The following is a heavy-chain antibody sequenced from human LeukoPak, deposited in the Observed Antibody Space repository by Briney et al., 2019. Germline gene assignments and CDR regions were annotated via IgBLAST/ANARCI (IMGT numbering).Heavy chain of an antibody. Sequence: GGSLRLSCAASGFTFSSYSMNWVRQAPGKGLEWVSSIRSSTSYIYYADSVKGRFTISRDNAKNSLYLQMNSLRAEDTAVYYCARDRVFGTGSNAFDIWGQGTMVTVSS. CDR3: ARDRVFGTGSNAFDI. CDR2: IRSSTSYI. CDR1: GFTFSSYS. D-gene: IGHD3-10*01. J-gene: IGHJ3*02. V-gene: IGHV3-21*01.